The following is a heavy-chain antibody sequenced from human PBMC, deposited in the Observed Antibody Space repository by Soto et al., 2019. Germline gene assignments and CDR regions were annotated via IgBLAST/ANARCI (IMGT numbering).Heavy chain of an antibody. D-gene: IGHD6-6*01. J-gene: IGHJ5*02. CDR2: INHSGST. Sequence: QVQLQQWGAGLLKPSETLSLTCAVYGGSFSGYYWSWIRQPPGKGLEWIGEINHSGSTNYNPSLKSRGTISVDTSKNQFSLKLSSVTAADTAVYYCARGRGSSSSYWFDPWGQGTLVTVSS. V-gene: IGHV4-34*01. CDR1: GGSFSGYY. CDR3: ARGRGSSSSYWFDP.